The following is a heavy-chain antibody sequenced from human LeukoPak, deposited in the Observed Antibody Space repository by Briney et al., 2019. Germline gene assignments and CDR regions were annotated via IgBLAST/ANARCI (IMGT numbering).Heavy chain of an antibody. Sequence: GASVKVSCKASGYTLTDSYMHWVRQAPGQGLDYMGCINPNNGDINYAQKFQGRIIMTRDTSINTVYMELSSLRSDDTALYYCAREDCSSISNCHQDFDYWGQGSLVTVPS. D-gene: IGHD2-2*01. V-gene: IGHV1-2*02. J-gene: IGHJ4*02. CDR3: AREDCSSISNCHQDFDY. CDR2: INPNNGDI. CDR1: GYTLTDSY.